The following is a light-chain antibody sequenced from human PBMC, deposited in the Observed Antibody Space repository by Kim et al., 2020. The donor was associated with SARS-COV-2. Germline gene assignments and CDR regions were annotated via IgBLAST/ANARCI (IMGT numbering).Light chain of an antibody. CDR1: SSDVGGYNY. CDR3: SSYTSSSTLVV. V-gene: IGLV2-14*03. Sequence: LTQPASVSGSPGQSITISCTGTSSDVGGYNYVSWYQQHPGKAPKLMIYDVSNRPSGVSNRFSGSKSGNTASLTISGLQAEDEADYYCSSYTSSSTLVVFGGGTQLTV. CDR2: DVS. J-gene: IGLJ2*01.